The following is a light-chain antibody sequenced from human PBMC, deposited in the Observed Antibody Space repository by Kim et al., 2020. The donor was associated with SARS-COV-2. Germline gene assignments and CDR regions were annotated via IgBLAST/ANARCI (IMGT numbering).Light chain of an antibody. CDR1: SSDVGGYNY. CDR3: SSYTSSSTLVV. V-gene: IGLV2-14*03. Sequence: LTQPASVSGSPGQSITISCTGTSSDVGGYNYVSWYQQHPGKAPKLMIYDVSNRPSGVSNRFSGSKSGNTASLTISGLQAEDEADYYCSSYTSSSTLVVFGGGTQLTV. CDR2: DVS. J-gene: IGLJ2*01.